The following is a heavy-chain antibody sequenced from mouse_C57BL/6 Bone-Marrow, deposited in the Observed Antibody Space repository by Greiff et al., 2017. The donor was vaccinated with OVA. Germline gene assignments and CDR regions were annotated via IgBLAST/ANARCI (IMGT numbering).Heavy chain of an antibody. CDR1: GYTFTSYG. D-gene: IGHD3-2*02. CDR2: IYPRSGNT. J-gene: IGHJ2*01. CDR3: ARELRLRGY. V-gene: IGHV1-81*01. Sequence: VMLVESGAELARPGASVKLSCKASGYTFTSYGISWVKQRTGQGLEWIGEIYPRSGNTYYNEKFKGKATLTADKSSSTAYMELRSLTSEDSAVYFCARELRLRGYWGQGTTLTVSS.